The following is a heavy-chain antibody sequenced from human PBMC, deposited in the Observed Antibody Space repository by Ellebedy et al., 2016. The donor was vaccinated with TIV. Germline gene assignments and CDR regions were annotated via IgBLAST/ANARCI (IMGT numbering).Heavy chain of an antibody. V-gene: IGHV3-53*01. Sequence: GESLKISXAASGFTVSSNYMSWVRQAPGKGLEWVSVIYSGGSTYYADSVKGRFTISRDNSKNTLYLQMNSLRAEDTAVYYCARGSPLLDYWGQGTLVTVSS. CDR1: GFTVSSNY. CDR2: IYSGGST. CDR3: ARGSPLLDY. J-gene: IGHJ4*02.